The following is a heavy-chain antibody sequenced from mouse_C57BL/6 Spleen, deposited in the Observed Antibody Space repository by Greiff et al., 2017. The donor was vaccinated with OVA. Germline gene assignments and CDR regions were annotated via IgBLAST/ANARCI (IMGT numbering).Heavy chain of an antibody. V-gene: IGHV1-62-2*01. Sequence: VQLVESGAELVKPGASVKLSCKASGYTFTEYTIHWVKQRSGQGLEWIGWFYPGSGSIKYNEKFKDKATLTVDKSYSTVYMDLNRLTSDDSAVYFCARHEDPIYYGSSYVAYWGQGTLVTVSA. D-gene: IGHD1-1*01. CDR2: FYPGSGSI. CDR3: ARHEDPIYYGSSYVAY. CDR1: GYTFTEYT. J-gene: IGHJ3*01.